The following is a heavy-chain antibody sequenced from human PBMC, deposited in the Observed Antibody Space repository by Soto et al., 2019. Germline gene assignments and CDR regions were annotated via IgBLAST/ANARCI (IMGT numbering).Heavy chain of an antibody. D-gene: IGHD4-4*01. CDR2: IYPGDSDT. CDR1: GYTFTDYW. V-gene: IGHV5-51*01. CDR3: PRHISNFRYYYYDMDV. Sequence: GESLKVSCKGSGYTFTDYWIGWVRQRTGKGLEWMGIIYPGDSDTRYSPSFQGHVTITVDKSTSPAYLQWNTLKASDTAMYYCPRHISNFRYYYYDMDVWGQGTTVTVSS. J-gene: IGHJ6*02.